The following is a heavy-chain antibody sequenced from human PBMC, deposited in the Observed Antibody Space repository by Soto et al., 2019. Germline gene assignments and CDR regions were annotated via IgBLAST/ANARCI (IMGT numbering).Heavy chain of an antibody. Sequence: SETLSLTCAVSGYSISSGYYWCWIRQPPGKGLEWIGSIYHSGSTYYNPSLKSRVTISVDTSKNQFSLKLSSVTAADTAVYYCARVWGAVDTAMVMGNWFDPWGQGTLVTVSS. CDR1: GYSISSGYY. J-gene: IGHJ5*02. CDR3: ARVWGAVDTAMVMGNWFDP. V-gene: IGHV4-38-2*01. CDR2: IYHSGST. D-gene: IGHD5-18*01.